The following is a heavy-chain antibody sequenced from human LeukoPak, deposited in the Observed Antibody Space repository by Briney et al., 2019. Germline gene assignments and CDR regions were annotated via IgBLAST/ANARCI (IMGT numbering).Heavy chain of an antibody. J-gene: IGHJ4*02. CDR3: TKGLHDTHLGIDY. CDR2: ISWNSGSI. CDR1: GFTFDDYT. V-gene: IGHV3-9*01. D-gene: IGHD3-22*01. Sequence: GRSLRLSCAASGFTFDDYTIHWVRQAPGKGLEWVSGISWNSGSIGYADSVKGRFTISRDNARNSLYLQMNSLRAEDTALYYCTKGLHDTHLGIDYWGQGTLVTVSS.